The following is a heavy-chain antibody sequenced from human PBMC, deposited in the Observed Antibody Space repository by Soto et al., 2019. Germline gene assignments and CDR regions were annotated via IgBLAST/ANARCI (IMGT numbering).Heavy chain of an antibody. CDR3: ARDQFLEIAAPYGMDV. J-gene: IGHJ6*02. CDR1: GFTFSSYG. CDR2: IWYDGSNK. D-gene: IGHD6-6*01. V-gene: IGHV3-33*01. Sequence: GGSLRLSCAASGFTFSSYGMHWVRQAPGKGLEWVAVIWYDGSNKYYADSVKGRFTISRDNSKNTLYLQMNSLRAEDTAVYYCARDQFLEIAAPYGMDVWGQGTTVTVSS.